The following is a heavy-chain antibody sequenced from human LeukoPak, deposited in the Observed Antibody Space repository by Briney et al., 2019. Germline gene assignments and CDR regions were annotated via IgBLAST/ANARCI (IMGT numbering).Heavy chain of an antibody. V-gene: IGHV3-23*01. CDR3: AKGTFCNSTTCYTVGSFDS. Sequence: GGSLRLSCAASAFTFSKFAMSWVRQAPGKGLGWVSSISHSGASTYYADSVKGRFTISRDNSKNTLYLQMSSLRAEDTAFYYCAKGTFCNSTTCYTVGSFDSWGQGTLVTVSS. D-gene: IGHD2/OR15-2a*01. CDR1: AFTFSKFA. J-gene: IGHJ4*02. CDR2: ISHSGAST.